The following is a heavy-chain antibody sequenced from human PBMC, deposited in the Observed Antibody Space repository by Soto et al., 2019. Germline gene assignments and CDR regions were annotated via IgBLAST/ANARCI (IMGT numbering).Heavy chain of an antibody. Sequence: QLQLQESGPGLVKPSETLSLTCTVSAGSISGYDWSWIRQPPGKGLEWIAYIHYSGSSNSNPSLKSRVTISVDTSKNQFSLKLSSVTAPDTAVYYCARHSNEYRKSLDYWGQGTLVTVSA. CDR1: AGSISGYD. V-gene: IGHV4-59*08. D-gene: IGHD1-1*01. J-gene: IGHJ4*02. CDR2: IHYSGSS. CDR3: ARHSNEYRKSLDY.